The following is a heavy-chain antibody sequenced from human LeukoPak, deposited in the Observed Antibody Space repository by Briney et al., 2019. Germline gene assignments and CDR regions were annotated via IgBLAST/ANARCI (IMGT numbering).Heavy chain of an antibody. Sequence: SETLSLTCAVYGGSFSGYYWSWIRQPPGKGLEWIGEINHSGSTNYNPSLKSRVTISVDTSKNQFSLKLSSVTAADTAVYYCARGKWEPRLWGQGTLVTVSS. D-gene: IGHD1-26*01. CDR2: INHSGST. J-gene: IGHJ4*02. V-gene: IGHV4-34*01. CDR1: GGSFSGYY. CDR3: ARGKWEPRL.